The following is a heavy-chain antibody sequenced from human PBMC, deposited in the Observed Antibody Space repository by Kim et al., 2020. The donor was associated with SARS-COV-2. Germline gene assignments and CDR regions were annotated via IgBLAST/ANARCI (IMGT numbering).Heavy chain of an antibody. D-gene: IGHD2-15*01. Sequence: GRSSSYADFVEGRFTISRDNARNTLYLQMNSLRDEDTAVYYCARGSGGFDYWGQGTVVTVSS. CDR3: ARGSGGFDY. CDR2: GRSS. V-gene: IGHV3-74*01. J-gene: IGHJ4*02.